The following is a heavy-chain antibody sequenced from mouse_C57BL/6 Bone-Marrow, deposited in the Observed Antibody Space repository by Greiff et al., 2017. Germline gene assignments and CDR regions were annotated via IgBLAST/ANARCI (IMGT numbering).Heavy chain of an antibody. Sequence: EVHLVESGGGLVQPGESLKLSCESNEYEFPSHDMSWVRKTPEKRLELVAAINSDGGSTYYPDTMERRFIISRDNTKKTLYLQMSSLRSEDTALYYCARFHDYDVGAWFAYWGQGTLVTVSA. J-gene: IGHJ3*01. CDR2: INSDGGST. CDR1: EYEFPSHD. D-gene: IGHD2-4*01. CDR3: ARFHDYDVGAWFAY. V-gene: IGHV5-2*01.